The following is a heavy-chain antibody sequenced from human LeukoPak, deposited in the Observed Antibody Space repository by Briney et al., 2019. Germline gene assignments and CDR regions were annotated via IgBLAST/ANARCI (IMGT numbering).Heavy chain of an antibody. V-gene: IGHV3-23*01. CDR3: AKDPSWNYEHYYYGMDV. Sequence: PGGSLRLSCAASGFTFSSYAMSWVRQAPGKGLEWVSAISGSGGSTYYADSVKGRFTISRDNSKSTLYLQMNSLRAEDTAVYYCAKDPSWNYEHYYYGMDVWGQGTTVTVSS. CDR1: GFTFSSYA. J-gene: IGHJ6*02. D-gene: IGHD1-7*01. CDR2: ISGSGGST.